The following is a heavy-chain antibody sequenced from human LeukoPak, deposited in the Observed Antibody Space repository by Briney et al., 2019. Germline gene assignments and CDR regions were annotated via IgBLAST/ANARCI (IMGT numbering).Heavy chain of an antibody. Sequence: GGSLRLSCAASGFTFSSYAMHWVRQAPGKGLEYVSAISSNGGSTYYANSVKGRFTISRDNSKNTLYLQMGSLRAEDMTVYYCARDGSRYYYDSSGYYIAPYYFDYWGQGTLVTVSS. J-gene: IGHJ4*02. CDR2: ISSNGGST. D-gene: IGHD3-22*01. V-gene: IGHV3-64*01. CDR1: GFTFSSYA. CDR3: ARDGSRYYYDSSGYYIAPYYFDY.